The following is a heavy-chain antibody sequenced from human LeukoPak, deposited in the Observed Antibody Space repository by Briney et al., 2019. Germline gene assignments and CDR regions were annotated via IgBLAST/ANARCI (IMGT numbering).Heavy chain of an antibody. Sequence: SVKVSCKASGYTFTSYAISWVRQAPGQGLEWMGGIIPIFGTANYAQKFQGRVTITTDESTSTAYMELSSLRSEDTAVYYCAREAAAGTFDYWGQGTLVTVSS. J-gene: IGHJ4*02. CDR3: AREAAAGTFDY. CDR1: GYTFTSYA. V-gene: IGHV1-69*05. CDR2: IIPIFGTA. D-gene: IGHD6-13*01.